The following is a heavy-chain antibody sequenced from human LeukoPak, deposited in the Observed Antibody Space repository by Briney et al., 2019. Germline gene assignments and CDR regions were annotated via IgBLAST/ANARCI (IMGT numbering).Heavy chain of an antibody. CDR3: ARGFSPSGSYFEEGWSAFDI. Sequence: AASVKVSCKASGGTFSSYAISWVRQAPGQGLEWMGGIIPIFGTANYAQKFQGRVTINTDESTSTAYMELSSLRSEDTAVYYCARGFSPSGSYFEEGWSAFDIWGQGTMVTVSS. CDR2: IIPIFGTA. CDR1: GGTFSSYA. J-gene: IGHJ3*02. V-gene: IGHV1-69*05. D-gene: IGHD1-26*01.